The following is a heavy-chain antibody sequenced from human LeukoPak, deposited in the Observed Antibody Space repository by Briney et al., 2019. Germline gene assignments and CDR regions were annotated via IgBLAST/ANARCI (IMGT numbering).Heavy chain of an antibody. CDR3: AKIYDSSGYYLNYFDY. CDR2: ISGSGGST. Sequence: GGSLRLSCAASGFTFSSYAMSWVRQAPGKGLEWVSAISGSGGSTYYADSVKGRLTISRDNSKNTLYLQMNSLRAEDTAVYYCAKIYDSSGYYLNYFDYWGQGTLVTVSS. D-gene: IGHD3-22*01. J-gene: IGHJ4*02. V-gene: IGHV3-23*01. CDR1: GFTFSSYA.